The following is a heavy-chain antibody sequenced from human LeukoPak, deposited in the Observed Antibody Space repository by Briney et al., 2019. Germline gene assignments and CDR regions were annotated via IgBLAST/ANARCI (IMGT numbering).Heavy chain of an antibody. CDR1: GGSFSSGGHY. CDR3: ARALDYYDTSGYYPIHYYFYGMDV. D-gene: IGHD3-22*01. V-gene: IGHV4-31*02. CDR2: IYNTGNT. Sequence: PSETLSLTCSVSGGSFSSGGHYWSWIRQHPGKGLEWLGYIYNTGNTYYNPSLKSRITISIDMSKNQFSLKLSSVTAADTAVYFCARALDYYDTSGYYPIHYYFYGMDVWGQGTTVTVSS. J-gene: IGHJ6*02.